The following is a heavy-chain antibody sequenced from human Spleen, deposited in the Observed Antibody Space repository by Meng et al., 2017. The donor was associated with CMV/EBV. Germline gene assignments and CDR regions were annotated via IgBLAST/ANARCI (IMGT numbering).Heavy chain of an antibody. CDR1: SGYY. V-gene: IGHV4-34*01. D-gene: IGHD2-2*01. Sequence: SGYYWDWIRQPTEKGLEWIGEINHSGSTHYNPSLKSRVNISEDTSKNQFSLRLSSVTAADTAVYYCARGLVYCTSTSCQAFDGFDIWGQGTMVTVSS. CDR3: ARGLVYCTSTSCQAFDGFDI. J-gene: IGHJ3*02. CDR2: INHSGST.